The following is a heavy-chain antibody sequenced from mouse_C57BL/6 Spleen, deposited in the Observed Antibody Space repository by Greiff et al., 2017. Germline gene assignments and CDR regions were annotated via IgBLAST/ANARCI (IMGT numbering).Heavy chain of an antibody. Sequence: VMLVESGAELVKPGASVKISCKASGYAFSSYWMNWVKQRPGKGLEWIGQIYPGDGDTNYNGKFKGKATLTADKSSSTAYMQLSSLTSEDSAVYFCASYYGNYGSAMDYWGQGTSVTVSS. D-gene: IGHD2-10*01. J-gene: IGHJ4*01. CDR3: ASYYGNYGSAMDY. CDR2: IYPGDGDT. V-gene: IGHV1-80*01. CDR1: GYAFSSYW.